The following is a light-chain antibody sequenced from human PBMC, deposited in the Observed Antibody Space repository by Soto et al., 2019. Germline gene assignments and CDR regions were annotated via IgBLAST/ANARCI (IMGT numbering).Light chain of an antibody. CDR1: QGVSNY. V-gene: IGKV1-27*01. J-gene: IGKJ3*01. Sequence: DIQMTQSPSSLSASVGDRVTITFRTSQGVSNYLAWYQQKPGKVPKLLIYAASTLQSGVPSRFSGSGSGTDFTLTISSLQPEDVATYYCQKYNSALFTFGPGTKVDIK. CDR3: QKYNSALFT. CDR2: AAS.